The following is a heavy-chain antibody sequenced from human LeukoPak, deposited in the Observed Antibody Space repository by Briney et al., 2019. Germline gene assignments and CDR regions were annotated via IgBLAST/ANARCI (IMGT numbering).Heavy chain of an antibody. V-gene: IGHV3-74*01. J-gene: IGHJ4*02. CDR3: ARDNAYMFDF. CDR1: GFSFSSYW. CDR2: INTDGRTT. D-gene: IGHD4-11*01. Sequence: GGSLRLPCAAAGFSFSSYWMNWVRQAPGKGLVWVAHINTDGRTTTYADSVKGRFTVARDNAKNTLYLETNRLRVEDTAVYYCARDNAYMFDFWGQGTQVTVSS.